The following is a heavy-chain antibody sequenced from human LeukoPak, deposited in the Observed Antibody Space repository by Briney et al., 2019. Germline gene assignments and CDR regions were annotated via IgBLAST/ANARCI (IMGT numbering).Heavy chain of an antibody. J-gene: IGHJ3*02. CDR2: IYTSANT. V-gene: IGHV4-4*07. CDR1: GASISSYY. CDR3: ARDRIWNDAGHDPFDI. D-gene: IGHD1-1*01. Sequence: SETLSLTCNVSGASISSYYWSWIRQPAGKGLEWIGRIYTSANTNYSPSFKGRATISIDRSKNQFSLNLPSVTAADTAVYYCARDRIWNDAGHDPFDIWGQGTMVTVSS.